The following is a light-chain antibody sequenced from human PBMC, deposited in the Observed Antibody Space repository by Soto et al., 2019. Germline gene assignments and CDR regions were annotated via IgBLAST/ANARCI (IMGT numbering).Light chain of an antibody. Sequence: DIQMTQSPSSLSASVGDRVTSTCRARQTIGANVTWYRQKLGKAPTLLIYDASTLQSGVPSRFSGLGSGTDFALTITSLQPDDSATYYCQQSYTTVYTFGQGIKVDIK. V-gene: IGKV1-39*01. J-gene: IGKJ2*01. CDR2: DAS. CDR3: QQSYTTVYT. CDR1: QTIGAN.